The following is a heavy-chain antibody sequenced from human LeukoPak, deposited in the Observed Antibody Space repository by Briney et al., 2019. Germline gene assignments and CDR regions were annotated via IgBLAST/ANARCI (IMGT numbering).Heavy chain of an antibody. CDR1: GFTFSDYY. CDR2: ISSSGSTI. CDR3: ATDQLWEDTAMAPYYYYGMDV. Sequence: PGGSLRLSCAASGFTFSDYYMSWIRQAPGKGLEWVSYISSSGSTIYYADSVKGRFTISRDNAKNSLYLQMNSLRAEDTAVYYCATDQLWEDTAMAPYYYYGMDVWGQGTTVTVSS. D-gene: IGHD5-18*01. V-gene: IGHV3-11*01. J-gene: IGHJ6*02.